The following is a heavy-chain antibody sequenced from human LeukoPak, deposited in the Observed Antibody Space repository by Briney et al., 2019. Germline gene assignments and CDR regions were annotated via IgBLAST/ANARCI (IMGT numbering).Heavy chain of an antibody. V-gene: IGHV4-31*03. J-gene: IGHJ4*01. CDR2: IYYRGRT. CDR3: GRFVGVPGLDEFYFDK. CDR1: GDSIRSVGYS. Sequence: SETLSLTCTMSGDSIRSVGYSWNWIRQVPGKGLEWIGNIYYRGRTDYNPSLQGRVIISVDSSKTQFSLRLGSVTAADTAVYYCGRFVGVPGLDEFYFDKRGHGTRVTVSS. D-gene: IGHD3-16*01.